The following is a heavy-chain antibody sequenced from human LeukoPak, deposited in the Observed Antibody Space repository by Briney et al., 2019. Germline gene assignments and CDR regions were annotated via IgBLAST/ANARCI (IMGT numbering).Heavy chain of an antibody. CDR2: IIPILGIA. CDR1: GGTFSSYT. CDR3: ARVWYSSGWTFDY. J-gene: IGHJ4*02. V-gene: IGHV1-69*02. D-gene: IGHD6-19*01. Sequence: SVKVSCKASGGTFSSYTISWVRQAPGQGLEWMGRIIPILGIANYAQKFQGRVTITADKSTSTAYMELSSLRSEDTAVYYCARVWYSSGWTFDYWGQGTLVTVSS.